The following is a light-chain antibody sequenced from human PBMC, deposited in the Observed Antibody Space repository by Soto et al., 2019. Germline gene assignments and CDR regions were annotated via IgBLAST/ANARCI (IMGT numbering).Light chain of an antibody. CDR2: AAS. V-gene: IGKV3D-15*01. CDR3: QQYNNWPPWT. CDR1: QSVSSY. Sequence: EIVLTQSPGTLSLSPGERATLSCRASQSVSSYYLAWYQQKPGQAPRLLIYAASGRATGIPARFSGSGSGTEFTLTISSLQSEDVAVYYCQQYNNWPPWTFGQGTKGDIK. J-gene: IGKJ1*01.